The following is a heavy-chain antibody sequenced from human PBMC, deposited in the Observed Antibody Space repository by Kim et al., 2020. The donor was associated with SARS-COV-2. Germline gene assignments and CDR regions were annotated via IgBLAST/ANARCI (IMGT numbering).Heavy chain of an antibody. CDR1: GFTFSTSW. Sequence: GGSLRLSCAASGFTFSTSWLGWVRQAPGKGLECVAHIKQDGTERYNVDSVKGRFIISRDNAKNLLYLQMNSLRVEDTAIYFCARFLSGGFDMWGQGTMVTVSS. CDR3: ARFLSGGFDM. D-gene: IGHD2-8*02. V-gene: IGHV3-7*03. CDR2: IKQDGTER. J-gene: IGHJ3*02.